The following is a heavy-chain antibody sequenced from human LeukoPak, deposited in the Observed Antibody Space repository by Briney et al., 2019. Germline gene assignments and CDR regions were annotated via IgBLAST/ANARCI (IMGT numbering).Heavy chain of an antibody. CDR2: ISAYNGNT. Sequence: GASVKVSCKASGYTFTSYGISWVRQAPGQGLEWMGWISAYNGNTNYAQKLQGRVTMTTDTSTSTAYMELRSLRSDDTAVDYCARGGPYYYDSSGTEGDYWGQGTLVTVSS. CDR3: ARGGPYYYDSSGTEGDY. CDR1: GYTFTSYG. V-gene: IGHV1-18*01. D-gene: IGHD3-22*01. J-gene: IGHJ4*02.